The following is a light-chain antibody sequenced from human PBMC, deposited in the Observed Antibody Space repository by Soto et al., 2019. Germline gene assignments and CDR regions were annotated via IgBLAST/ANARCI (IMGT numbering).Light chain of an antibody. CDR3: LQDFSYPRT. Sequence: AIQMTQSPSSLSASVGDRVTITCRASQGIGTELGWYQLKPGKAPKLLVYGASTLQSGVLPRFSGSGSGTDFTLTISSLQPDDFATYYCLQDFSYPRTFGPGTKVQIK. J-gene: IGKJ1*01. V-gene: IGKV1-6*02. CDR2: GAS. CDR1: QGIGTE.